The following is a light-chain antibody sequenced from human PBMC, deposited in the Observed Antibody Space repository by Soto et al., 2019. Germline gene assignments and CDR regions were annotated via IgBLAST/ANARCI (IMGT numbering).Light chain of an antibody. CDR3: SSYTSSSIDSV. CDR1: SSDVGGYHY. CDR2: GVI. Sequence: QSALTQPASVSGSPGQSITISCTGTSSDVGGYHYVSWYQQHPVKAPKLLIYGVITRPSGVSTRFSGSKSGNTASLTISGLQAEDEADYSYSSYTSSSIDSVFGAGHKLNVL. J-gene: IGLJ1*01. V-gene: IGLV2-14*01.